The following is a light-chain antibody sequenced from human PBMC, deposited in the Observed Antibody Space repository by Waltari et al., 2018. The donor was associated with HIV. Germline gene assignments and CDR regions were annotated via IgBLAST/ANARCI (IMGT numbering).Light chain of an antibody. Sequence: DIQLPQSPSYVSASVGDRITIPCRASRGIRNGWAGYQQRPGRAPNLLIYSTSRLQNGVPSRFVGSGSGTLFTLAINGLLADDFGTYYCQEADDFPHIFGAGTRVDIK. CDR1: RGIRNG. J-gene: IGKJ3*01. CDR3: QEADDFPHI. V-gene: IGKV1-12*01. CDR2: STS.